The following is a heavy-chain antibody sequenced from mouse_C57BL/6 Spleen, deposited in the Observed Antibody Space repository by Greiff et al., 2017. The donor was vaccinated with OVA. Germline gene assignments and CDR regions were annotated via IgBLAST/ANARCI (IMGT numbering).Heavy chain of an antibody. V-gene: IGHV1-15*01. CDR1: GYTFTDYE. CDR2: IDPETGGT. Sequence: QVQLQQSGAELVRPGASVTLSCKASGYTFTDYEMHWVKQTPVHGLEWIGAIDPETGGTSHNQKFKGKAILTADKSCSTAYMERRSLTSEDAAVYYCTRGGYDYDRFAYWGQGTLVTVSA. D-gene: IGHD2-4*01. J-gene: IGHJ3*01. CDR3: TRGGYDYDRFAY.